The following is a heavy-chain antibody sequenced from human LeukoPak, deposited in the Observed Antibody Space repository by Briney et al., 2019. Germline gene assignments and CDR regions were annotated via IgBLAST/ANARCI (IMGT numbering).Heavy chain of an antibody. Sequence: GGSLRLSCAASGFTVSSSFMSWVRQAPGKGLEWVSIIHSGGTTYYADSVKGRFTISRDNSKNTLYLQMNSLRAEDTAVYFCARDDRIGAAGTFDNWGQGTLVTVSS. V-gene: IGHV3-53*01. CDR1: GFTVSSSF. CDR3: ARDDRIGAAGTFDN. CDR2: IHSGGTT. J-gene: IGHJ4*02. D-gene: IGHD6-13*01.